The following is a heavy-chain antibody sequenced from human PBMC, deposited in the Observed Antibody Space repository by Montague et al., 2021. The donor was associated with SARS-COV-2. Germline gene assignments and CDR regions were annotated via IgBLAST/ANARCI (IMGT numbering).Heavy chain of an antibody. CDR1: GASISRYY. V-gene: IGHV4-4*07. Sequence: SETLSLTCSVSGASISRYYWSWIRQSYGKGLEWIGRIYTWGYVNXNPALQGGVSMSVDTSKSQVSLNVTSVTAAATAVYYCARAIWHLDVWGRGILVTVSS. CDR2: IYTWGYV. J-gene: IGHJ2*01. CDR3: ARAIWHLDV.